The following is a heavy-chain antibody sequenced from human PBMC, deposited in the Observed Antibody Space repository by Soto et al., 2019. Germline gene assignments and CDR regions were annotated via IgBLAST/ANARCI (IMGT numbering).Heavy chain of an antibody. J-gene: IGHJ4*02. V-gene: IGHV1-69*02. CDR2: IIPILGIA. D-gene: IGHD6-13*01. Sequence: QVQLVQSGAEVKKPGSSVKVSYKASGGTFSSYTISWVRQAPGQGLEWMGRIIPILGIANYAQKFQGRVTITADKSTSTAYMELSSLRSEDTAVYYCARAGIAAAGLDYWGQGTLVTVSS. CDR1: GGTFSSYT. CDR3: ARAGIAAAGLDY.